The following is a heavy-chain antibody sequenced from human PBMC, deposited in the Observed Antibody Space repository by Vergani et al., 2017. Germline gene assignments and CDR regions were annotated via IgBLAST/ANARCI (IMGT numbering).Heavy chain of an antibody. Sequence: QLQLQESGPGLVKPSETLSLTCTVSGDSITSRASYWAWIRQPPGKGLESIGSVDYSGSTDYNPSLKSRLTMSVDTSKKQFSLELSSVTAADTAVYFCARFRGVSIVRGLPMGYFDIWGRGTLVTVSS. CDR1: GDSITSRASY. J-gene: IGHJ2*01. D-gene: IGHD3-10*01. CDR2: VDYSGST. V-gene: IGHV4-39*01. CDR3: ARFRGVSIVRGLPMGYFDI.